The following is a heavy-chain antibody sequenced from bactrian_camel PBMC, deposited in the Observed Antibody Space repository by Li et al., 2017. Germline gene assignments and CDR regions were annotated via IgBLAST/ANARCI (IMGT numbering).Heavy chain of an antibody. V-gene: IGHV3S53*01. D-gene: IGHD1*01. CDR2: IDDIGST. CDR3: VRDLGWLPPAY. J-gene: IGHJ4*01. Sequence: HVQLVESGGGSVQAGGSLRLSCVVSGYGYSNWCMAWFRRAPGKEREGVAAIDDIGSTSYANSIKGRFTVSRDNAKNTVYLHMNSLKAEDTAVYYCVRDLGWLPPAYWGQGTQVTVS. CDR1: GYGYSNWC.